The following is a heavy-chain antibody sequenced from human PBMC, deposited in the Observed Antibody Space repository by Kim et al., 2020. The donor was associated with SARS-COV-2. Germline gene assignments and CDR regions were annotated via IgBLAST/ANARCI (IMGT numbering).Heavy chain of an antibody. Sequence: SVKVSCKASGGTFSSYAISWVRQAPGQGLEWMGGIIPIFGTANYAQKFQGRVTITADESTSTAYMELSSLRSEDTAVYYCARDPFNRVDDYSNYFGAKTTDYYYMDVWGKGTTVTVSS. D-gene: IGHD4-4*01. CDR1: GGTFSSYA. J-gene: IGHJ6*03. CDR2: IIPIFGTA. V-gene: IGHV1-69*13. CDR3: ARDPFNRVDDYSNYFGAKTTDYYYMDV.